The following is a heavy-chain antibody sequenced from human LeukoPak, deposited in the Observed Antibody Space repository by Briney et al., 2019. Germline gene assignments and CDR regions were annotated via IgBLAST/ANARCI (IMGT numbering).Heavy chain of an antibody. CDR3: AKEISPPYYYDSSGSFDY. CDR2: ISGSGGST. V-gene: IGHV3-23*01. Sequence: GGSLRLSCAASGFTFSSYAMSWVRQAPGKGLEWVSAISGSGGSTYYADSVKGRFTISRDNSKNTLYLQMNSLRAKDTAVYYCAKEISPPYYYDSSGSFDYWGQGTLVTVSS. J-gene: IGHJ4*02. CDR1: GFTFSSYA. D-gene: IGHD3-22*01.